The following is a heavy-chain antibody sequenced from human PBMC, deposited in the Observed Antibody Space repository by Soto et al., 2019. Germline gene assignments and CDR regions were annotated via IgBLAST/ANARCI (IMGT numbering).Heavy chain of an antibody. D-gene: IGHD2-2*01. J-gene: IGHJ5*02. Sequence: ASVKVSCKASGYTFTSYGISWVRQAPGQGLEWMGWISAYNGNTNYAQKLQGRVTMTTDTSTSTAYMELRSLRSDDTAVYYCVRQLGCSSTSCYADGDWFDPWGQGTLVTVSS. CDR2: ISAYNGNT. CDR3: VRQLGCSSTSCYADGDWFDP. V-gene: IGHV1-18*01. CDR1: GYTFTSYG.